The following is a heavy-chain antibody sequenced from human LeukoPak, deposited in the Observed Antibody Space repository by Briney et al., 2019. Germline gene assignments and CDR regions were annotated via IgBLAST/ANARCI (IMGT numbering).Heavy chain of an antibody. D-gene: IGHD3-22*01. CDR3: AKDVTYDSSGYFRVNYYYGMDV. J-gene: IGHJ6*02. CDR2: IWYDGSNK. CDR1: GFTFSSYG. Sequence: GRSLRLSCAASGFTFSSYGMHWVRQAPGKGLEWVAVIWYDGSNKYYADSVKGRFTISRDNSKNTLYLQMNSLRAEDTAVYYCAKDVTYDSSGYFRVNYYYGMDVWGQGTTVTVSS. V-gene: IGHV3-33*06.